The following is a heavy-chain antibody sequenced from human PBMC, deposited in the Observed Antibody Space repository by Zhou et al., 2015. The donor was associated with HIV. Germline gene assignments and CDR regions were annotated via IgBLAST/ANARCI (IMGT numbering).Heavy chain of an antibody. CDR2: IIPIFGTA. J-gene: IGHJ6*02. Sequence: QVQLVQSGAEVKKPGSSVKVSCKASGGTFSSYAISWVRQAPGQGLEWMGGIIPIFGTANYAQKFQGRVTITADESTSTAYMELSSLRSEDTAVYYCARVPSSGWHDPYYYYGMDVWGQGTTVTVSS. CDR3: ARVPSSGWHDPYYYYGMDV. CDR1: GGTFSSYA. D-gene: IGHD6-19*01. V-gene: IGHV1-69*01.